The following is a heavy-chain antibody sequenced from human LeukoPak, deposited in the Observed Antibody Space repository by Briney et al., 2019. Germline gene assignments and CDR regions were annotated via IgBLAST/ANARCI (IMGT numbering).Heavy chain of an antibody. V-gene: IGHV2-5*02. CDR2: IYWDDDK. Sequence: SGPTLVKPTQTLTLTCTFSGFSLSTRGVGVGWIRQPPGKALEWLALIYWDDDKRYSPSLKSRLTITKDTSKNQVVLTMTNMDPVDTATYYCVHRLRNDFGSGPGGPFDYWGQGTLVTVSS. D-gene: IGHD3-3*01. CDR3: VHRLRNDFGSGPGGPFDY. CDR1: GFSLSTRGVG. J-gene: IGHJ4*02.